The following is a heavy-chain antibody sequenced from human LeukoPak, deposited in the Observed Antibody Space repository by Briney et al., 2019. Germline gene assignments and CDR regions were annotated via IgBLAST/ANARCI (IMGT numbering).Heavy chain of an antibody. Sequence: TGGSLRLSCAASGFTFDDYAMHWVRQAPGKGLEWVSGISWNSGSIGYADSVKGRFTISRDNAKNSLYLQMNSLRAEDTALYYCAKSPPAWLENWYFDLWGRGTLVTVSS. CDR3: AKSPPAWLENWYFDL. V-gene: IGHV3-9*01. CDR1: GFTFDDYA. D-gene: IGHD6-19*01. J-gene: IGHJ2*01. CDR2: ISWNSGSI.